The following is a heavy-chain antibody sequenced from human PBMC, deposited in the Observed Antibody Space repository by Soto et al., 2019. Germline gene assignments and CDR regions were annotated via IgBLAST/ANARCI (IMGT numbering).Heavy chain of an antibody. Sequence: PSETLSLTCAVYGGSFSGYYWSWIRQPPGKGLEWIGEINHRGRTTYNTSLKSRVTISLVTSKNQFSLKLSSVTAADTAVYYCARGRPRITMIVVVFYFDYWGQGTLVTVSS. CDR1: GGSFSGYY. CDR2: INHRGRT. V-gene: IGHV4-34*01. CDR3: ARGRPRITMIVVVFYFDY. J-gene: IGHJ4*02. D-gene: IGHD3-22*01.